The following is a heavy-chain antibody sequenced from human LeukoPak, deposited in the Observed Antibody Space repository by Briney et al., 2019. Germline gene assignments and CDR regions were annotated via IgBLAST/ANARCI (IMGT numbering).Heavy chain of an antibody. V-gene: IGHV4-59*01. Sequence: SETLSLTCTVSGGSISSYYWSWIRQPPGKGLEWIGYIYYSGSTNYNPSLKSRVTISVDTSKNQFSLKLSSVTAADTAVYYCARGAPFDDFWSGYYIFDPWGQGTLVTVSS. D-gene: IGHD3-3*01. CDR1: GGSISSYY. J-gene: IGHJ5*02. CDR2: IYYSGST. CDR3: ARGAPFDDFWSGYYIFDP.